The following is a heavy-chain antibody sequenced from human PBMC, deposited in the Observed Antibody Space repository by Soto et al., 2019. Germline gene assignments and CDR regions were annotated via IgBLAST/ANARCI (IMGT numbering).Heavy chain of an antibody. CDR2: INHSGST. CDR1: GGSFSGYY. Sequence: QVQLQQWGAGLLKPSETLSLTCAVYGGSFSGYYWSWIRQPPGKGLEWIGEINHSGSTNYNPSLKSRVTISVDKSTYQFSLKLSSVTAADTAVYYCARGRRYGSGLNYFDYWGQGTLVTVSS. D-gene: IGHD3-10*01. V-gene: IGHV4-34*01. CDR3: ARGRRYGSGLNYFDY. J-gene: IGHJ4*02.